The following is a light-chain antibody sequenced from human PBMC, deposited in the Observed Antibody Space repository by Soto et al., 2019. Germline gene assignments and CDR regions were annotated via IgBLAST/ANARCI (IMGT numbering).Light chain of an antibody. Sequence: ETVLTQSPGTVSLSPGERATLSCTTSQNVRSNYLAWYQQKPGQAPRLLIYGVFNRATGIPDRFSGSGSGTDFTLTISGLEPEDSAVYYCQHYDGSPRTVGQGNKLEI. CDR3: QHYDGSPRT. V-gene: IGKV3-20*01. CDR2: GVF. J-gene: IGKJ2*01. CDR1: QNVRSNY.